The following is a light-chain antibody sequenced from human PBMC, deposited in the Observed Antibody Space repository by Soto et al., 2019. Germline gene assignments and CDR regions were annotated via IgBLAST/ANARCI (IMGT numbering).Light chain of an antibody. Sequence: IQMTQSPSSVSASVGDRVTITWRASQTISSWLAWYQQKPGKAPKLLIYKASTLKSGVPSRFSGSGSGTEFTLTISSLQPDDFATYYCQHYNSYSEAFGQGTKVDIK. J-gene: IGKJ1*01. V-gene: IGKV1-5*03. CDR3: QHYNSYSEA. CDR1: QTISSW. CDR2: KAS.